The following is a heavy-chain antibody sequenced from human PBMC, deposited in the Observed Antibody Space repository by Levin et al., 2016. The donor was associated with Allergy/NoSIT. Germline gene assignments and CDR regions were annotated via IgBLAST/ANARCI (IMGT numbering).Heavy chain of an antibody. CDR1: GFSLNEYW. J-gene: IGHJ4*02. Sequence: GESLKISCMVSGFSLNEYWMTWVRQAPGQGLEWVANIEKRGNEENYVDSVKGRFTVSRDNAQNIVYLQMNSVRVEDTGVYYCARGGNWGVMSSDYWGQGAQVTVSS. CDR3: ARGGNWGVMSSDY. CDR2: IEKRGNEE. D-gene: IGHD3-16*01. V-gene: IGHV3-7*01.